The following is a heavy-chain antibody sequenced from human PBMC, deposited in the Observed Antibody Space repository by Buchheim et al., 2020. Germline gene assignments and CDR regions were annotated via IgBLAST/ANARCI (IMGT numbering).Heavy chain of an antibody. Sequence: QVQLVESGGGVVQPGRSLRLSCAASGFTFSSYGMHWVRQAPGKGLEWVAVISYDGSNKYYADSVKGRFTISRDNSKNTLYLQMNSLRAEDTAVYYCAKDGTRIRSGGYYYGMDVWGQGTT. V-gene: IGHV3-30*18. D-gene: IGHD3-3*01. J-gene: IGHJ6*02. CDR1: GFTFSSYG. CDR3: AKDGTRIRSGGYYYGMDV. CDR2: ISYDGSNK.